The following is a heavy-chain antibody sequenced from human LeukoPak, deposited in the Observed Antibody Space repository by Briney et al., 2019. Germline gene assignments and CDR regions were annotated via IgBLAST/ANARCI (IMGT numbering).Heavy chain of an antibody. CDR2: IYYSETT. V-gene: IGHV4-39*01. CDR1: NGSISSSIYY. D-gene: IGHD3-10*01. CDR3: ARHMGGGLDY. Sequence: SETLSLTCTVSNGSISSSIYYWVWIRLPPEKGLEWIGTIYYSETTYYTSSLKSRVTLSVDTSKNQFSLKLSSVTVADTAVYYCARHMGGGLDYWGQGTLVTVSS. J-gene: IGHJ4*02.